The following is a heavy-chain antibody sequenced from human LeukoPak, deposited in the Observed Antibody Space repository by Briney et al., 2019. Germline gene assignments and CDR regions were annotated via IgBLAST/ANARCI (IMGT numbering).Heavy chain of an antibody. CDR2: IYYSGST. CDR1: GGSISSYY. D-gene: IGHD5-18*01. J-gene: IGHJ4*02. V-gene: IGHV4-59*08. CDR3: ARGDTPDY. Sequence: PSETLSLTCTVSGGSISSYYWSWIRQPPGKGLEWIGYIYYSGSTYYNPSLKSRVTISVDTSKNQFSLKLSSVTAADTAVYYCARGDTPDYWGQGTLVTVSS.